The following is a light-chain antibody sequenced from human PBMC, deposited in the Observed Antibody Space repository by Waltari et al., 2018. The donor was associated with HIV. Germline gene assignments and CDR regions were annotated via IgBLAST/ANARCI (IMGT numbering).Light chain of an antibody. CDR2: EVS. CDR3: SSYASTSTRV. CDR1: SNDVGGYKY. J-gene: IGLJ3*02. Sequence: QSALTQPASVSGSPGQSITISCTGTSNDVGGYKYVSWYPHHPGKAPKVVIYEVSNRPSGVSNRFSGSKSGNTASLTISGLQAEDEADYYCSSYASTSTRVFGGGTKLTVL. V-gene: IGLV2-14*01.